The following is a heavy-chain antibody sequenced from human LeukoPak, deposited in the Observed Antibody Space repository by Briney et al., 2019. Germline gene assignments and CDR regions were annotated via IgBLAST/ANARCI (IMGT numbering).Heavy chain of an antibody. D-gene: IGHD3-22*01. J-gene: IGHJ4*02. Sequence: PGGSLRLSCAASGFTFSSYAMHWVRQAPGKGLEWVAVISYDGSNKYYADSVKGRFTISRDNSENTLYLQMNSLRAEDTAVYDCARDRYYDSSGYYWPFDYWGQGTLVTVSS. CDR2: ISYDGSNK. CDR3: ARDRYYDSSGYYWPFDY. CDR1: GFTFSSYA. V-gene: IGHV3-30-3*01.